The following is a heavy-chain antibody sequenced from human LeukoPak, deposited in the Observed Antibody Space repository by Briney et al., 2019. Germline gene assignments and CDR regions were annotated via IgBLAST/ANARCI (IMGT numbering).Heavy chain of an antibody. D-gene: IGHD2-2*01. J-gene: IGHJ5*02. CDR1: GGSISGYY. V-gene: IGHV4-59*01. CDR3: ARNFERTRGWFDP. CDR2: IHYSGST. Sequence: PSETLPLTCTVSGGSISGYYWSWIRQPPGKGPEWIGYIHYSGSTDYNPSLKSRVTISADTSKNQFSLKVSSVTAADAAVYYCARNFERTRGWFDPWGQGTLVTVSS.